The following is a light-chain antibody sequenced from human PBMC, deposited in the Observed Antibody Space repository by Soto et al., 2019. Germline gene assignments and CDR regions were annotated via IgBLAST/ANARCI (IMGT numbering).Light chain of an antibody. CDR2: YNN. CDR3: ASWHDSLNGWV. Sequence: QAVVTQPPSASGTPGQRVTISCSGSSSNIGSNTVNWYQQLPGTAPKLLIYYNNQRPSGVPDRFSGSKSGTSASLAISGLQSEDEADYYCASWHDSLNGWVFGGGTKLTVL. CDR1: SSNIGSNT. V-gene: IGLV1-44*01. J-gene: IGLJ3*02.